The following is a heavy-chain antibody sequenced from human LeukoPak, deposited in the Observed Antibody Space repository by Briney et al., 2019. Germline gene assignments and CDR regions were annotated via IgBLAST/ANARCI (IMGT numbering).Heavy chain of an antibody. CDR2: ISYDGSNK. CDR3: AREGWEYYDSSGYLDY. CDR1: GFTFSSYA. D-gene: IGHD3-22*01. J-gene: IGHJ4*02. Sequence: GGSLRLSCAASGFTFSSYAMHWVRQAPGKGLEWVAVISYDGSNKYYADSVKGRFTISRDNSKNTLYLQMNSLRAEDTAVYYCAREGWEYYDSSGYLDYWGQGTLVTVSS. V-gene: IGHV3-30-3*01.